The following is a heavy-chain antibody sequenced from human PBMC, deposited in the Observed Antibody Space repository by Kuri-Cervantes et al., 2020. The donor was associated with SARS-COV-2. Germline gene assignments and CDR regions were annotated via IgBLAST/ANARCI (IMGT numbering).Heavy chain of an antibody. V-gene: IGHV4-39*01. CDR2: IYFSGST. CDR3: GRLAGDWHIDY. CDR1: GGSISSYY. Sequence: ESLRLPCTVSGGSISSYYWSWIRQPPGKGLEWIGSIYFSGSTYYTPSLKSRVTISVDTSKNQFSLKLTSVTAIDTAVYYCGRLAGDWHIDYWGQGTRVTVSS. D-gene: IGHD6-19*01. J-gene: IGHJ4*02.